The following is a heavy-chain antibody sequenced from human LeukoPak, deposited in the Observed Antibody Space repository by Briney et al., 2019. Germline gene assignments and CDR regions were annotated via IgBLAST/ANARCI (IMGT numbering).Heavy chain of an antibody. V-gene: IGHV3-23*01. J-gene: IGHJ4*02. CDR2: ISGSGGST. CDR3: ARDKGKIALDH. Sequence: AGGSLRLSCAASGFTFSSYAMSWVRQAPGKGLEWVSVISGSGGSTYYADSVKGRFTIPRDNSKNTLYLQMNSLRVEDTAIYYCARDKGKIALDHWGQGTLITVSS. CDR1: GFTFSSYA.